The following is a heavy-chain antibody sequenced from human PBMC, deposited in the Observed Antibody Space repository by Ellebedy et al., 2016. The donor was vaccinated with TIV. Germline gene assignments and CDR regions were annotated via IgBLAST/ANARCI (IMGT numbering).Heavy chain of an antibody. V-gene: IGHV5-51*01. CDR3: ARHNTDYGGNSIDA. Sequence: GESLKISCKGSGYSFTSYWIGWVRQKPGKGLEWMGIIYPGDFDIRYRPSFQGQVTISADKSLTTAYLQWSSLKTSDTAMYYCARHNTDYGGNSIDAWGQGTRVTVSS. CDR2: IYPGDFDI. CDR1: GYSFTSYW. D-gene: IGHD4-23*01. J-gene: IGHJ5*02.